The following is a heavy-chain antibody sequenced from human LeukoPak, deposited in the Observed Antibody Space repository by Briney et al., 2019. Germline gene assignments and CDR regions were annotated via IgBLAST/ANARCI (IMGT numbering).Heavy chain of an antibody. V-gene: IGHV3-7*03. CDR3: AKDSGWFRFDY. CDR2: IKQDGSDK. D-gene: IGHD6-13*01. Sequence: PGGSLRLSCAASGFTFSTSWMTWVRQAPGKGLEWVANIKQDGSDKYYMDSVKGRFTISRDNAKNSLYLQMNILRAEDTAVYYCAKDSGWFRFDYWGQGTLVTVSS. CDR1: GFTFSTSW. J-gene: IGHJ4*02.